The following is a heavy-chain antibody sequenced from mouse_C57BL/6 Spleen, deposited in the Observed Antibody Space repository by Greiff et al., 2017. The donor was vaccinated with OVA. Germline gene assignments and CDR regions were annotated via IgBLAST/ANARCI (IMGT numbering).Heavy chain of an antibody. V-gene: IGHV1-69*01. J-gene: IGHJ3*01. CDR2: IDPSDSYT. D-gene: IGHD2-4*01. Sequence: QVQLQQPGAELVMPGASVKLSCKASGYTFTSYWMHWVKQRPGQGLEWIGEIDPSDSYTNYNQKFKGKSTLTVDKSSSTAYMQLSSLTSEDSAVYYCARGGDYDRAYWGQGTLVTVSA. CDR1: GYTFTSYW. CDR3: ARGGDYDRAY.